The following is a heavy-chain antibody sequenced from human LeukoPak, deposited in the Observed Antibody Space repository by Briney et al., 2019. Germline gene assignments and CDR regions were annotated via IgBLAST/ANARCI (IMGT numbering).Heavy chain of an antibody. CDR3: ARAWYSSSWYLNWFDP. Sequence: PSETLSLTCTVSGGSISSYYWSWIRQPPGKGLEWIGYIYYSGSTNYNPSLKSRVTISVDTSKNQFSLKLSSVTAADTAVYYCARAWYSSSWYLNWFDPWGQGTLVTVSS. CDR2: IYYSGST. D-gene: IGHD6-13*01. CDR1: GGSISSYY. V-gene: IGHV4-59*08. J-gene: IGHJ5*02.